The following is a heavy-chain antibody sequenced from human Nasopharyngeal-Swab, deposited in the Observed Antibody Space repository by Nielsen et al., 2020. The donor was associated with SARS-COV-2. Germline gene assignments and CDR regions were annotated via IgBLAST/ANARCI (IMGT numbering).Heavy chain of an antibody. J-gene: IGHJ4*02. V-gene: IGHV3-30-3*01. D-gene: IGHD3-22*01. CDR1: GFTFRRYT. CDR2: ISYDGSNK. Sequence: GESLKISCAASGFTFRRYTMHWVRQAPGKGLEWVAVISYDGSNKYYADSVKGRFTISRDISKNTLYLQMNSLGAEDTAVFYCASTPLDSSGYYYAFHYWGRGTLVTVSS. CDR3: ASTPLDSSGYYYAFHY.